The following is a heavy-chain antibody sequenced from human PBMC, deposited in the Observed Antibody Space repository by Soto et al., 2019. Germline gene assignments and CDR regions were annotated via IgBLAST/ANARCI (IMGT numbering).Heavy chain of an antibody. J-gene: IGHJ4*02. CDR3: ARDSAYYFLTRHQPPPRQY. CDR2: ISAYNGNT. CDR1: GYTFTSYG. Sequence: ASVKVSCKASGYTFTSYGISWVRQAPGQGLEWMGWISAYNGNTNYAQKLQGRVTMTTDTSTSTAYMELRSLSPDDTAVYYCARDSAYYFLTRHQPPPRQYRGQRALVTVSS. D-gene: IGHD3-9*01. V-gene: IGHV1-18*01.